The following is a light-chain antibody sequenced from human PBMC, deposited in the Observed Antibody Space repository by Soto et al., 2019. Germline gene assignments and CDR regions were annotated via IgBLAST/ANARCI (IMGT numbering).Light chain of an antibody. CDR1: QSVSNNY. CDR2: GAS. V-gene: IGKV3-20*01. Sequence: ESSHSPCTLSPSPWERATLSSRASQSVSNNYLAWYQQKPGQAPRLLIYGASNRATGIPDRFSGSGSGTDFTLTISRLEPEDFGVYYCQQYGSSGPVGQGTKVDIK. CDR3: QQYGSSGP. J-gene: IGKJ1*01.